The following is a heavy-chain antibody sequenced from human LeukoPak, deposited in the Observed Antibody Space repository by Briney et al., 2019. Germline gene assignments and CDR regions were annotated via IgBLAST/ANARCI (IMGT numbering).Heavy chain of an antibody. CDR1: GYSISSGYH. V-gene: IGHV4-38-2*01. D-gene: IGHD3-3*01. J-gene: IGHJ4*02. CDR3: ARHSVYDFWSGPYYFDY. CDR2: IYHSGST. Sequence: SETLSLTCAVSGYSISSGYHWGWIRQPPGKGLEWIGSIYHSGSTYYNPPLKSRVTISVDTSKNQFSLKLSSVTAADTAVYYCARHSVYDFWSGPYYFDYWGQGTLVTVSS.